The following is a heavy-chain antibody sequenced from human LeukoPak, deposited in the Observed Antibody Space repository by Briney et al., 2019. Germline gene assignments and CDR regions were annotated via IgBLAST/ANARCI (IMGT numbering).Heavy chain of an antibody. D-gene: IGHD3-22*01. CDR3: ARVYYDSSGYHHAFDI. Sequence: GASVKVSCKASGYSFTGSAMNWVRQAPGQGLEWMGWINTNTGNPTYAQGFTGRFVFSLDTSVSTAYLQISSLKAEDTAVYYCARVYYDSSGYHHAFDIWGQGTMVTVSS. CDR2: INTNTGNP. CDR1: GYSFTGSA. V-gene: IGHV7-4-1*02. J-gene: IGHJ3*02.